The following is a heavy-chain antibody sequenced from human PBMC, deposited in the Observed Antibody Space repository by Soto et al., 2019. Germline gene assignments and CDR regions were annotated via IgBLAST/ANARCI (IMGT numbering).Heavy chain of an antibody. CDR2: ISAYNGNT. CDR3: ARVGRYYDSSGPPHV. J-gene: IGHJ6*02. V-gene: IGHV1-18*01. D-gene: IGHD3-22*01. CDR1: GYTFTSYG. Sequence: SVKVSFKSSGYTFTSYGISWVLQAPGQGLEWMGWISAYNGNTNYAQKLQGRVTMTTDTSTSTAYMELRSLRSDDTAVYYCARVGRYYDSSGPPHVWGQGTTVTVSS.